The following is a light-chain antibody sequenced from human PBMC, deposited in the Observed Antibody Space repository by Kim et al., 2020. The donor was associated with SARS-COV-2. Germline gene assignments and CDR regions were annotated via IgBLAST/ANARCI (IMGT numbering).Light chain of an antibody. Sequence: VSVSPGQTASITCSGDKLGDKYACWYQQKPGQSPVLVIYQDSKRHSGIPERFSGSNSGNTATLTISGTQAMDEADYYCQAWDSSSVFGTGTKVTVL. V-gene: IGLV3-1*01. CDR1: KLGDKY. CDR3: QAWDSSSV. J-gene: IGLJ1*01. CDR2: QDS.